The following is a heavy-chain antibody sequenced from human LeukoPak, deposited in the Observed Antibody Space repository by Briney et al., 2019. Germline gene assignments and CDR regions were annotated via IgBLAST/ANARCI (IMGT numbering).Heavy chain of an antibody. CDR3: ASAHYGDYEGFANLNF. J-gene: IGHJ4*02. CDR1: GFTFSSSA. CDR2: ISGSGGST. Sequence: GALRLSCAASGFTFSSSAMSWVRQAPGKGLEWVSAISGSGGSTYYADSVKGRFTVSRDNSKNSLYLQMNSLRAEDTAVYYCASAHYGDYEGFANLNFWGQGTLVTVSS. D-gene: IGHD4-17*01. V-gene: IGHV3-23*01.